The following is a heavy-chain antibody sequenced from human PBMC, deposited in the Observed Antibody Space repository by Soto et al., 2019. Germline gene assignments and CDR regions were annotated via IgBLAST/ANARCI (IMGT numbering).Heavy chain of an antibody. CDR2: IWYDGSNK. Sequence: QVQLVESGGGVVQPGRSLRLSCAASGFTFSSYGMHWVRQAPGKGLEWVAVIWYDGSNKYYADSVKGRFTISRDNSKNTLYRQMNSLRAEDTAVYYCAREEPGLAAAYYYGMDVWGQGTTVTVSS. D-gene: IGHD6-13*01. J-gene: IGHJ6*02. V-gene: IGHV3-33*01. CDR3: AREEPGLAAAYYYGMDV. CDR1: GFTFSSYG.